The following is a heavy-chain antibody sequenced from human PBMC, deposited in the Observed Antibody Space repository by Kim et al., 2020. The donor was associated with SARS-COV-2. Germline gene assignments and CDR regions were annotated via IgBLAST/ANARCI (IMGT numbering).Heavy chain of an antibody. D-gene: IGHD4-17*01. CDR2: IYYSGST. J-gene: IGHJ4*02. V-gene: IGHV4-59*01. CDR1: GGSISSYY. Sequence: SETLSLTCTVSGGSISSYYWSWIRQPPGKGLEWIGYIYYSGSTNYNPSLKSRVTISVDTSKNQFSLKLSSVTAADTAVYYCARGTVPDYFDYWGQGTLVT. CDR3: ARGTVPDYFDY.